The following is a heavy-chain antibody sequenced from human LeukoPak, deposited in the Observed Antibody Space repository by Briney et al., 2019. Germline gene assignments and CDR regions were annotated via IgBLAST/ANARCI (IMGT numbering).Heavy chain of an antibody. D-gene: IGHD6-19*01. Sequence: GGSLRLSCAASGFTFSSYEMNWVRQAPGKGLEWVSSISSSSSYIYYADSVKGRFTISRDNAKNSLYLQMNSLRAEDTAVYYCARTMYSSGWFDYWGQGTLVTVSS. CDR1: GFTFSSYE. CDR3: ARTMYSSGWFDY. J-gene: IGHJ4*02. CDR2: ISSSSSYI. V-gene: IGHV3-21*01.